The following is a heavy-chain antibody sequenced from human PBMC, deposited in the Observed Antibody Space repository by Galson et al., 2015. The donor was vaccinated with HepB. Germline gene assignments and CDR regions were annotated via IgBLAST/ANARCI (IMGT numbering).Heavy chain of an antibody. CDR1: RFSFSDHY. CDR3: ARPTIFGNYMDV. V-gene: IGHV3-72*01. Sequence: SLRLSCAASRFSFSDHYMDWVRQAPGKGLEWVGRIRNKANSYTTEYAASVKGRFTIPRDDSKNSLYLQMNSLKTEDTAVYYCARPTIFGNYMDVWGKGTTVTVSS. J-gene: IGHJ6*03. D-gene: IGHD3-3*01. CDR2: IRNKANSYTT.